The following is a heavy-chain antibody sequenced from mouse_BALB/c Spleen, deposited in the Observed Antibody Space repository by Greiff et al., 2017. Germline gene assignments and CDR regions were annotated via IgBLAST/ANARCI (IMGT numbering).Heavy chain of an antibody. CDR1: GYAFSSSW. V-gene: IGHV1-82*01. D-gene: IGHD2-4*01. CDR3: ARDYYDAMDY. CDR2: IYPGDGDT. J-gene: IGHJ4*01. Sequence: QVQLKQSGPELVKPGASVKISCKASGYAFSSSWMNWVKQRPGQGLEWIGAIYPGDGDTRYTQKFKGKATLTADKSSSTAYMQLSSLASEDSAVYYCARDYYDAMDYWGQGTSVTVSS.